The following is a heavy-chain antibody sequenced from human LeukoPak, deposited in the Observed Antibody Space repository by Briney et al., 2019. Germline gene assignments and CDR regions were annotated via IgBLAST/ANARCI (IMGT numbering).Heavy chain of an antibody. Sequence: ASVKLSRKASGGTLSIYANSWVRQAPGQGLEWMGGIIPIFGTANYAQKFQGRVTITTDESTSTAYMELSSLRSGDTAVYYCANSRGYYFDYWGQGTLVTVSS. CDR3: ANSRGYYFDY. V-gene: IGHV1-69*05. CDR2: IIPIFGTA. CDR1: GGTLSIYA. J-gene: IGHJ4*02.